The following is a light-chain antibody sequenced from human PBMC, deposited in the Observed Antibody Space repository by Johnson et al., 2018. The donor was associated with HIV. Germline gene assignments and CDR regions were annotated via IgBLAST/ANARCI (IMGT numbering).Light chain of an antibody. Sequence: QSVLTQPPSVSAAPGQKVTISCSGSSSNIGSNYVSWYQQLPGTAPKLLIYDNNKRPSGIPDRFSGSKSGTSATLGITGLQTGDEADYYCGTWDNSLSTGVFGTGTQVTVL. CDR3: GTWDNSLSTGV. J-gene: IGLJ1*01. CDR1: SSNIGSNY. CDR2: DNN. V-gene: IGLV1-51*01.